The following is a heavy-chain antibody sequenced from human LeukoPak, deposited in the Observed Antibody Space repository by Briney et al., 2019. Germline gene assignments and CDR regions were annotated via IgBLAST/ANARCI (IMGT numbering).Heavy chain of an antibody. J-gene: IGHJ5*02. CDR1: GGSFSGYY. CDR2: INHSGST. D-gene: IGHD3-10*01. Sequence: PSETLSLTCAVYGGSFSGYYWSWIRQPPGKGLEWIGEINHSGSTNYNPSLKSRVTISVDTSKNQFSLKLSSVTAADTAVYYCARVLRSYYYGSGSLGDWFDPWGQGTLVTVSS. V-gene: IGHV4-34*01. CDR3: ARVLRSYYYGSGSLGDWFDP.